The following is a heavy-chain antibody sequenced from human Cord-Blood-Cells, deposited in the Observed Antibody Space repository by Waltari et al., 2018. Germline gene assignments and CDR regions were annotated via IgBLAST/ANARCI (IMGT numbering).Heavy chain of an antibody. CDR3: ARYRTGENAFDI. Sequence: QVQLQPWGAGLLKPSETLSLTCAVYGGSFSGYYWRWICQPPGKGLGWIGAINHSGSTNYNPSLKMQVTISVDTCKNEFALKRSAVTAADTAVYYCARYRTGENAFDIWGQGTMVTVSS. J-gene: IGHJ3*02. D-gene: IGHD2-8*02. CDR2: INHSGST. CDR1: GGSFSGYY. V-gene: IGHV4-34*01.